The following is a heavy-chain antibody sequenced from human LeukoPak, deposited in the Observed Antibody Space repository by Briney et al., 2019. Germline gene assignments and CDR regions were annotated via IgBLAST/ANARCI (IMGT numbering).Heavy chain of an antibody. V-gene: IGHV5-51*01. Sequence: GESLKISCKASGNNYWIAWVRQMPGKGLEWLGIIYFGDSDTRYSPSLQGQLTISVDKSISTAYLQLSSLKASDTAIYFCGRHSYGLDYWGQGTLVTVSS. J-gene: IGHJ4*02. CDR1: GNNYW. D-gene: IGHD2-8*01. CDR3: GRHSYGLDY. CDR2: IYFGDSDT.